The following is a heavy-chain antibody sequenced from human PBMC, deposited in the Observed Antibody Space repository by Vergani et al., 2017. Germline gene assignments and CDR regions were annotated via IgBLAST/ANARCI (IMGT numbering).Heavy chain of an antibody. V-gene: IGHV3-30-3*01. CDR3: AKGLAPKKYSSSSFSD. J-gene: IGHJ4*02. CDR1: GFTFSSYA. CDR2: ISYDGSNK. D-gene: IGHD6-6*01. Sequence: QVQLVESGGGVVQPGRSLRLSCAASGFTFSSYAMHWVRQAPGKGLEWVAVISYDGSNKYYADSVKGRFTISRDNSKNTLYLQMNSLRAEDTALYYCAKGLAPKKYSSSSFSDWGQGTLVTVSS.